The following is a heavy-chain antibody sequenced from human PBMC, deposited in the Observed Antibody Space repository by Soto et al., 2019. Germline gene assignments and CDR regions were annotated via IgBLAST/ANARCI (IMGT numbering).Heavy chain of an antibody. Sequence: GGSLRLSCAASGLLFNEYGMHLVRPAPGKGLEWVAVIWYDGSNKYYADSVKGRFTFSRDNSKNTMSLQMNSLRVEDTAVYYCARWGCSGSNCNLNQRSFDLWGQGTLVTVSS. V-gene: IGHV3-33*03. CDR3: ARWGCSGSNCNLNQRSFDL. CDR1: GLLFNEYG. D-gene: IGHD2-15*01. J-gene: IGHJ4*02. CDR2: IWYDGSNK.